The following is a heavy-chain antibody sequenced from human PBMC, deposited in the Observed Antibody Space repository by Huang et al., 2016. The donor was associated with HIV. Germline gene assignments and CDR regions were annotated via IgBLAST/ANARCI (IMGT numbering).Heavy chain of an antibody. CDR2: LYYTGKM. J-gene: IGHJ2*01. CDR3: ARNHDFLRSRMFGISYFDV. V-gene: IGHV4-39*01. D-gene: IGHD3-10*02. Sequence: QMRFKESGPGLVKPSGNLSINTGRYYWGWIRQPPGKGLEWVGSLYYTGKMHYAPSFKGRLTMSADTSNNQFSLNLSAVTADDTAIYYCARNHDFLRSRMFGISYFDVWGRGTLVTVAS. CDR1: INTGRYY.